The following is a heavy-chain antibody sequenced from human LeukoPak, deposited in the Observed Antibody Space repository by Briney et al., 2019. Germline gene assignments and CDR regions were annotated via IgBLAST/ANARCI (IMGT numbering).Heavy chain of an antibody. CDR2: FDPEDGET. CDR1: GYTLTELS. D-gene: IGHD6-13*01. CDR3: ATATGYSSSWYGSPRDQYFQH. V-gene: IGHV1-24*01. Sequence: ASVKVSCKVSGYTLTELSMHWVRQAPGKGLEWMGGFDPEDGETIYAQKFQGRVTMTEDTSTDTAYMELSSLRSEDTAVYYCATATGYSSSWYGSPRDQYFQHWGQGTLVTVSS. J-gene: IGHJ1*01.